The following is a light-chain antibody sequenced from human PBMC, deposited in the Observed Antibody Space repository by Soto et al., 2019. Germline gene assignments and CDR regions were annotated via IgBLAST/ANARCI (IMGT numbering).Light chain of an antibody. CDR1: SSNTGAGYD. J-gene: IGLJ3*02. CDR2: ANS. Sequence: QSVLTQPPSVSGDPGQRVTISCTGSSSNTGAGYDVHWYQQFPGTVPKLLIYANSNRPSGVPDRFSGSKSGTSASLTITGLQAEDEADYYCQSYDSSLTVWVFGGGTKLTVL. V-gene: IGLV1-40*01. CDR3: QSYDSSLTVWV.